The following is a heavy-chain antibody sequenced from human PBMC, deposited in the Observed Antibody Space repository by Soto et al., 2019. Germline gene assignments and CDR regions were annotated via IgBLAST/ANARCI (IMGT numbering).Heavy chain of an antibody. J-gene: IGHJ4*02. CDR1: GGIFSSYA. V-gene: IGHV1-69*01. D-gene: IGHD3-22*01. Sequence: QEQLVQSGAEVKKPGSSVKVSCKASGGIFSSYAISWVRQAPGQELEWMGGIIPIFGTANYAQKVQGRVTITADESTNTAYLDLSSLKSEDTAIYSCARSGSGYVWFNEFWGQGTLVTVS. CDR2: IIPIFGTA. CDR3: ARSGSGYVWFNEF.